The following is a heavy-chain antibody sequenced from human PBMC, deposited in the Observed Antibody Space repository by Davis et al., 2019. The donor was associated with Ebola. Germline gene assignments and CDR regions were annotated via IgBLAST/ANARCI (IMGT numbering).Heavy chain of an antibody. CDR2: TYFNSKYYS. CDR3: ARGWLRGYLDY. Sequence: HSQTLSLTCAISGDSVSTAGWNWIRQSPSRGLEWLGRTYFNSKYYSDYAVSVRGRITINADPSKNQFSLQLNSVPPEDTAVYYCARGWLRGYLDYWGQGTLVTVSS. D-gene: IGHD3-3*01. CDR1: GDSVSTAG. J-gene: IGHJ4*02. V-gene: IGHV6-1*01.